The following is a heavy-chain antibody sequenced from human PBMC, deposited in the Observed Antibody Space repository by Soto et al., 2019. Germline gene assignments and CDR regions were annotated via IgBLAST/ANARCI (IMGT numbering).Heavy chain of an antibody. CDR2: ISSSSSTI. Sequence: GGSLRLSCAASGFTFSSYSMNWVRQAPGKGLEWVSYISSSSSTIYYADSVKGRFTISRDNAKNSLYLQMNSLRAEDTAVYYCARGIAVAGCGRYGYWGQGTLVTVSS. CDR1: GFTFSSYS. D-gene: IGHD6-19*01. V-gene: IGHV3-48*01. J-gene: IGHJ4*02. CDR3: ARGIAVAGCGRYGY.